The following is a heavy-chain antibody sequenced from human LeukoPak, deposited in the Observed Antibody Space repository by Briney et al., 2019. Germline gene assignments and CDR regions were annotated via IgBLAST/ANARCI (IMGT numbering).Heavy chain of an antibody. D-gene: IGHD6-13*01. V-gene: IGHV3-23*01. Sequence: GGSLRLPCAAAGFTFSSYAMSWGRQAPGKGLEWVSSFRGTVGSTYYADSVKGRFTISRDSYKNTLYLQMNSLRAEDTAVYYCGKGTNAYGSISNDYWSQGTLVTVSS. CDR3: GKGTNAYGSISNDY. CDR2: FRGTVGST. CDR1: GFTFSSYA. J-gene: IGHJ4*02.